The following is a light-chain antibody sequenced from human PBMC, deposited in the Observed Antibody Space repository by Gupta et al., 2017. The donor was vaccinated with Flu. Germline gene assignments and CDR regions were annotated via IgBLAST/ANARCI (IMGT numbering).Light chain of an antibody. CDR3: CSYAGSYTLV. CDR2: DVS. V-gene: IGLV2-11*01. Sequence: SVTISCTGTSSDVGGHNYVSWYQQHPGKAPKLMIYDVSKRPSGVPDRFSGSKSGNTASLTISGLQAEDEADYYCCSYAGSYTLVFGGGTKLTVL. J-gene: IGLJ2*01. CDR1: SSDVGGHNY.